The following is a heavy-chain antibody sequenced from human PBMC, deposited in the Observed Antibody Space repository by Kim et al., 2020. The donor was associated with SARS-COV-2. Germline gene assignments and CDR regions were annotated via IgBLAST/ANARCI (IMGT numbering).Heavy chain of an antibody. J-gene: IGHJ5*02. V-gene: IGHV4-59*13. CDR2: IYYSGST. Sequence: SETLSLTCTVSGGSISSYYWSWIRQPPGKGLEWIGYIYYSGSTNYNPSLKSRVTISVDTSKNQFSLKLSSVTAADTAVYYCARVGPYYDLLTGSPKIPRFDPWGQGTLVTVSS. CDR3: ARVGPYYDLLTGSPKIPRFDP. CDR1: GGSISSYY. D-gene: IGHD3-9*01.